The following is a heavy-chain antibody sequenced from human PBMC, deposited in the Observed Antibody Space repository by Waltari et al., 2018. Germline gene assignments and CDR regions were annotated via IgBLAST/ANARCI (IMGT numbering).Heavy chain of an antibody. V-gene: IGHV4-39*01. CDR2: MSYSGAT. Sequence: QLQLQSSGPGLVKPSQTLYLTCSLSGVSITSTSHYWGWIRQPPGQGLEWIGTMSYSGATYSSPSLKSRVTISRDTSKNQLSLKLGSVTAADTAVYYCATYIGASVGTAAFDVWGQGTMVTVSS. D-gene: IGHD5-12*01. CDR3: ATYIGASVGTAAFDV. J-gene: IGHJ3*01. CDR1: GVSITSTSHY.